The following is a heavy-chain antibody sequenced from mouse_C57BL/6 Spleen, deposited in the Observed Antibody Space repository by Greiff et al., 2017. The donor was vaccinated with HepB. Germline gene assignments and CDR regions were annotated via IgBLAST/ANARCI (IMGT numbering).Heavy chain of an antibody. CDR2: INPSNGGT. J-gene: IGHJ4*01. Sequence: QVQLKQPGTELVKPGASVKLSCKASGYTFTSYWMHWVKQRPGQGLEWIGNINPSNGGTNYNEKFKSKATLTVNKSSSTAYMQLSSLTSEDSAVYYCARSSYDGYPYYYAMDYWGQGTSVTVSS. CDR3: ARSSYDGYPYYYAMDY. CDR1: GYTFTSYW. V-gene: IGHV1-53*01. D-gene: IGHD2-3*01.